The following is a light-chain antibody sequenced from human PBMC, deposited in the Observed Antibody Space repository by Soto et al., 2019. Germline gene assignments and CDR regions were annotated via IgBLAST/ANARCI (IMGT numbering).Light chain of an antibody. CDR2: LSSDGSH. CDR3: QTWDTGARVV. Sequence: QLVLTQSPSASASLGDSVKLTCTLSSGHSSYAIAWHQQQPEQGPRYLMKLSSDGSHSKGDGIPDRFSGSSSGAERYLTISRLQAEDEADYYCQTWDTGARVVFGGGTKLTVL. J-gene: IGLJ2*01. V-gene: IGLV4-69*01. CDR1: SGHSSYA.